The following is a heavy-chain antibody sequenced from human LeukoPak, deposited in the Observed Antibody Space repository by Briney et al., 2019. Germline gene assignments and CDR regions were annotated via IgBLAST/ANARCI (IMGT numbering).Heavy chain of an antibody. D-gene: IGHD4-11*01. CDR3: ARTTWTTTVTSHGYYFDY. Sequence: SETLSLTCAVYGGSFSGYYWSWIRQPPGKGLEWIGEINHSGSTNYNPSLKSRVTISVDTSKNQFSLKLSSVTAADTAVYYCARTTWTTTVTSHGYYFDYWGQGTLVTVSS. J-gene: IGHJ4*02. V-gene: IGHV4-34*01. CDR2: INHSGST. CDR1: GGSFSGYY.